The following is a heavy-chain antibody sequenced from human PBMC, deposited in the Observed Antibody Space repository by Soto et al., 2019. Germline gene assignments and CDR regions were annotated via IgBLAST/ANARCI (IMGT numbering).Heavy chain of an antibody. V-gene: IGHV3-23*01. CDR2: ITGSGANT. Sequence: GGSLRLSCAVSAASIFSFSNFAMNWVRQAPGKGLEWVSSITGSGANTYYADSVRGRFTISRDNSKNTLFLEMNSLGGEDTAVYYCAKGPGIYDFWSDVWGMGTSVTVSS. D-gene: IGHD3-3*01. CDR3: AKGPGIYDFWSDV. J-gene: IGHJ6*04. CDR1: AASIFSFSNFA.